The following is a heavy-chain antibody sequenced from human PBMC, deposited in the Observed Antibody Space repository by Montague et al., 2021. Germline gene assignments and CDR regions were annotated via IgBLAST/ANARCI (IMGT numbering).Heavy chain of an antibody. CDR3: AKQDCFVSGTYYKWFDP. CDR1: SGSIFHAH. Sequence: SETLSLTCAVTSGSIFHAHWSWVRQPPGKGLEWLGSMISGGTTSNNPSLKSRVTMSIDTSTNQFSLKLSFVTAADTAVYYCAKQDCFVSGTYYKWFDPWGQGILVTVSS. CDR2: MISGGTT. J-gene: IGHJ5*02. V-gene: IGHV4-4*07. D-gene: IGHD3-10*01.